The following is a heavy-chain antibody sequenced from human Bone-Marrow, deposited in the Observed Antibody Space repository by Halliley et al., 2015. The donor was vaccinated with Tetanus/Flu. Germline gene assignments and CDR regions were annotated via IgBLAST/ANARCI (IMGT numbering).Heavy chain of an antibody. CDR2: INPSGGST. D-gene: IGHD4-17*01. CDR3: ARDFNYGDYARFPDY. J-gene: IGHJ4*02. V-gene: IGHV1-46*01. Sequence: QVQLVQSGAEVKKPGASVKVSCKASGYTFTSYYMHWVRQAPGQGLEWMGMINPSGGSTNYAQKFQGRVTMTRDTSTSTVSMELSSLRSEDTALYYCARDFNYGDYARFPDYWGQGTLVTVSS. CDR1: GYTFTSYY.